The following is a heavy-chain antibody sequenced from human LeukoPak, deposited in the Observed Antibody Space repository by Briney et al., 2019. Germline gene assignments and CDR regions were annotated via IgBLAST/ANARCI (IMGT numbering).Heavy chain of an antibody. Sequence: GGSLRLSCAASGFTFSTYNMNWVRQAPGKGLEWLAYITSNIDTIYYADSVKGRFTISRDNAKNSLYLQMNSLRAEDTAVYYCVLGGYDSPYLGFDYWGQGTLVTVSS. CDR1: GFTFSTYN. D-gene: IGHD3-22*01. CDR2: ITSNIDTI. J-gene: IGHJ4*02. CDR3: VLGGYDSPYLGFDY. V-gene: IGHV3-48*04.